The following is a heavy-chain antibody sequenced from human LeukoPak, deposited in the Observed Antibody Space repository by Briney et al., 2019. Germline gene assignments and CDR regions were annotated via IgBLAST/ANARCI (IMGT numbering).Heavy chain of an antibody. CDR3: ARDQTPDSSGWEDSDAFDI. D-gene: IGHD6-19*01. V-gene: IGHV1-18*01. CDR2: VSAYNGNT. J-gene: IGHJ3*02. Sequence: ASVKGSCKASGFTFTRYGFGWVGPAPGQGVVWVGWVSAYNGNTNYAQKLQGRVTMTTDTSTSTAYMELRSLRSDDTAVYFCARDQTPDSSGWEDSDAFDIWGQGTMVTVSS. CDR1: GFTFTRYG.